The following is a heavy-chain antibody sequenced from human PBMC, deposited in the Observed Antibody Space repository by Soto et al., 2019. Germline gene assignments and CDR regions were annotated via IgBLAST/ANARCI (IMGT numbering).Heavy chain of an antibody. CDR3: ARFRGDGYDNF. D-gene: IGHD3-22*01. CDR2: ISISGTTI. J-gene: IGHJ4*02. CDR1: GFTLSDYY. V-gene: IGHV3-11*01. Sequence: QVQLVESGGGLVKPGGSLRLSCAASGFTLSDYYMTWIRQAPGKGLEWVSDISISGTTIHYADSVRGRFNISRDNAKNSLWLQSHTLRAADTAVYYCARFRGDGYDNFWGQGTLVTVSS.